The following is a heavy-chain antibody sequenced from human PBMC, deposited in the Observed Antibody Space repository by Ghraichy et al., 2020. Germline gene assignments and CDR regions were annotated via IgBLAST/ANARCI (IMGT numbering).Heavy chain of an antibody. V-gene: IGHV4-34*01. CDR1: GGSFSGYY. Sequence: SETLSLTCAVYGGSFSGYYWSWIRQPPGKGLEWIGEINHSGSTNYNPSLKSRVTISVDTSKNQFSLKLSSVTAADTAVYYCARLKGEFMITFGGVTVRPVVFDYWGQGALVTVSS. CDR2: INHSGST. CDR3: ARLKGEFMITFGGVTVRPVVFDY. D-gene: IGHD3-16*02. J-gene: IGHJ4*02.